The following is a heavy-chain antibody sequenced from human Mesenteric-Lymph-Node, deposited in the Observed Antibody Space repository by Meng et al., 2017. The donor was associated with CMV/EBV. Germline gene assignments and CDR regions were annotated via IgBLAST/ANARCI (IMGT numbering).Heavy chain of an antibody. CDR1: GFTFSSYV. V-gene: IGHV3-7*01. CDR2: IKQDGSGK. J-gene: IGHJ6*02. CDR3: ARTRGYSYYAMDV. Sequence: GGSLRLSCAASGFTFSSYVLHWVRQAPGKGLEWVANIKQDGSGKYYVDSVKGRFTISRDNSKDTVYLQMISLRGEDTAAYYCARTRGYSYYAMDVWGQGTTVTVSS.